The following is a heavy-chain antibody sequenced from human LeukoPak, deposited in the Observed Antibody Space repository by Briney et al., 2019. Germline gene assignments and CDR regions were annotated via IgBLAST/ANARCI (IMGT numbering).Heavy chain of an antibody. CDR2: IYYSGST. Sequence: SETLSLTCTVSGGSISSYYWSWIRQPAGKGLEWIGSIYYSGSTYYNPSLKSRVTISVDTSKNQFSLKLSSVTAADTAVYYCARHVPSLNYYGSGKGFDYWGQGTLVTVSS. V-gene: IGHV4-59*05. CDR3: ARHVPSLNYYGSGKGFDY. J-gene: IGHJ4*02. CDR1: GGSISSYY. D-gene: IGHD3-10*01.